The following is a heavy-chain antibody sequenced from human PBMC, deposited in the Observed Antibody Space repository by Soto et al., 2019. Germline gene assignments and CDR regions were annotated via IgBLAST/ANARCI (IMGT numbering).Heavy chain of an antibody. D-gene: IGHD2-15*01. CDR3: ARLRPRGVAGY. Sequence: ETLSLTCTVSGGSISSSSYYWGWIRQPPGKGLEWIGSIYYSGSTYYNPPLKSRVTISVDTSKNQFSLKLSSVTAADTAVYYCARLRPRGVAGYWGQGTLVTVSS. CDR2: IYYSGST. CDR1: GGSISSSSYY. V-gene: IGHV4-39*01. J-gene: IGHJ4*02.